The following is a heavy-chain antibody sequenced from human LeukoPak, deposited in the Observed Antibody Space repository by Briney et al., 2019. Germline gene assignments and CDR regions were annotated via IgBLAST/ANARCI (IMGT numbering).Heavy chain of an antibody. CDR1: GYSISSGYY. CDR2: INWNGGST. D-gene: IGHD6-13*01. Sequence: ETLSLTCTVSGYSISSGYYWGWIRQPPGKGLEWVSGINWNGGSTGYADSVKGRFTISRDNAKSSLYLQMNSLRAEDTALYYCARVGSSWYGYYYYYMDVWGKGTMVTVSS. V-gene: IGHV3-20*04. CDR3: ARVGSSWYGYYYYYMDV. J-gene: IGHJ6*03.